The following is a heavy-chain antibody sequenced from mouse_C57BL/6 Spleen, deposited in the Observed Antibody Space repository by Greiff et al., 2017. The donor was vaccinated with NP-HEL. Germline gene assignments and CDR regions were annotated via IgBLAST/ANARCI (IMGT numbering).Heavy chain of an antibody. J-gene: IGHJ1*03. CDR2: ISGGGGNT. CDR3: ARPPSYYSNYVGYFDV. D-gene: IGHD2-5*01. Sequence: EVKLMESGGGLVKPGGSLKLSCAASGFTFSSYTMSWVRQTPEKRLEWVATISGGGGNTYYPDSVKGRFTISRDNAKNPLYLQMSSLRSDDTALYYCARPPSYYSNYVGYFDVWGTGTTVTVSS. CDR1: GFTFSSYT. V-gene: IGHV5-9*01.